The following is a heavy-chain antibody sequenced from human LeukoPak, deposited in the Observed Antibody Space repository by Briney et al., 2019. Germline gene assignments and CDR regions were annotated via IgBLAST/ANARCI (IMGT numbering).Heavy chain of an antibody. V-gene: IGHV3-30*02. CDR1: GFTFSTYG. CDR3: AKPGQWLAGFDP. J-gene: IGHJ5*02. D-gene: IGHD6-19*01. CDR2: IRYDGSNK. Sequence: TGGSLRLSCAASGFTFSTYGVHWVRQAPGKGLEWVAFIRYDGSNKYYADSVKGRFTISRDNSKNTLYLQMNSLRPEDTAVYYCAKPGQWLAGFDPWGQGTLVTVSS.